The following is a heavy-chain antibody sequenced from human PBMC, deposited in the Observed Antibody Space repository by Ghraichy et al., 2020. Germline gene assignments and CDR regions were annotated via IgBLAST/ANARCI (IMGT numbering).Heavy chain of an antibody. V-gene: IGHV1-46*03. J-gene: IGHJ3*02. D-gene: IGHD6-13*01. CDR3: ARPLYSSSSGFDI. CDR2: INPSGGST. CDR1: GYTFTNYY. Sequence: ASVKVSCKASGYTFTNYYMHWVRQAPGQGLEWMGIINPSGGSTNYAQKFQGRVTLTRDTSTSTVYMELSSLRSEDTAVYYCARPLYSSSSGFDIWGHGTMVTVSS.